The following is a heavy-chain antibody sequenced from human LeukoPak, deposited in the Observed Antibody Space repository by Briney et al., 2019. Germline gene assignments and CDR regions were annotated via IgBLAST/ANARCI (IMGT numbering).Heavy chain of an antibody. J-gene: IGHJ4*02. V-gene: IGHV4-34*01. CDR3: ARGGGYFNY. D-gene: IGHD3-16*01. CDR1: GGSFSGYY. Sequence: SETLSLTCAVYGGSFSGYYWSWIRQPPGKGLEWIGEINHSGSTNYNPSLKSRVTISVDMSKTQLSLKLSSVTAADTAVYYCARGGGYFNYWGQGTLVTVSS. CDR2: INHSGST.